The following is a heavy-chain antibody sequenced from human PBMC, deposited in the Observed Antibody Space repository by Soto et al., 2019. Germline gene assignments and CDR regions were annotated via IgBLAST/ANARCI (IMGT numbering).Heavy chain of an antibody. CDR3: AKDQVRVVVAAAFDY. CDR2: IRGSGTNT. D-gene: IGHD2-15*01. J-gene: IGHJ4*02. Sequence: GGSLRLSCTASGFTFSSYAMTWVRQAPGKGPEWVSSIRGSGTNTYYAASLKGRFTISRDNSKNTLYLQMNSLRAEDTAVYYCAKDQVRVVVAAAFDYWGQGTLVTVSS. CDR1: GFTFSSYA. V-gene: IGHV3-23*01.